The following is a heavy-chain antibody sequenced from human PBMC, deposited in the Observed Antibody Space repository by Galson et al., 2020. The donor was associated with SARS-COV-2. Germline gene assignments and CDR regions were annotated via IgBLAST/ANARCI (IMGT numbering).Heavy chain of an antibody. CDR3: ATMERFSS. CDR2: VSTDGRGT. CDR1: GFTFTSSV. D-gene: IGHD1-1*01. Sequence: GESLKISCAASGFTFTSSVMSWVRQAPGKGLEWVSTVSTDGRGTHYVDSVKGRFTISRDNSKNTLYLQMNSLRGDDTAVYYCATMERFSSWGQGTLVTVSS. J-gene: IGHJ4*02. V-gene: IGHV3-23*01.